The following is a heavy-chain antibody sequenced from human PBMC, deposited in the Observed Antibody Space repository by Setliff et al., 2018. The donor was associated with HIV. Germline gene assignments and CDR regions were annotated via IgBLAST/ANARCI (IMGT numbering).Heavy chain of an antibody. J-gene: IGHJ2*01. CDR1: GGTFRKYS. CDR2: VIPIFGST. D-gene: IGHD3-22*01. Sequence: SVKVSCKAPGGTFRKYSINWVRQAPGQGLEWMGGVIPIFGSTTYAQKFQDRVTITADESKDTVEMELSSLTSEDTAVYYCARDDHYYDMGSILSDWFFDLWGRGTLVT. V-gene: IGHV1-69*13. CDR3: ARDDHYYDMGSILSDWFFDL.